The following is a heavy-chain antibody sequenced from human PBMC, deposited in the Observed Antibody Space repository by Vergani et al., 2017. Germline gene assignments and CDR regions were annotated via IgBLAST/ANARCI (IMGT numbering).Heavy chain of an antibody. CDR1: GFTFSSYG. V-gene: IGHV3-33*08. CDR3: ASSAAALPNWFDP. Sequence: VQLLESGGGLVQPGGSLRLSCAASGFTFSSYGMHWVRQAPGKGLEWVAVIWYDGSNKYYADSVKGRFTISRDNSKNTLYLQMNSLRAEDTAVYYCASSAAALPNWFDPWGQGTLVTVSS. CDR2: IWYDGSNK. J-gene: IGHJ5*02. D-gene: IGHD2-15*01.